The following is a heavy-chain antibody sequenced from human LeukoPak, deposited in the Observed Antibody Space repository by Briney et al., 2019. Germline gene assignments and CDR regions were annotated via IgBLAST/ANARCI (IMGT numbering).Heavy chain of an antibody. CDR3: ARDLEYRSSGWYL. CDR1: GYTFTTYA. D-gene: IGHD6-19*01. J-gene: IGHJ5*02. Sequence: ASVKVSCKASGYTFTTYAMHWVRQAPGQRLEWMGWINAGNGNTKYSQKFQGRVIITRDTSARTAYMELSSLRSEDTAVYYCARDLEYRSSGWYLWGQGTLVTVSS. V-gene: IGHV1-3*01. CDR2: INAGNGNT.